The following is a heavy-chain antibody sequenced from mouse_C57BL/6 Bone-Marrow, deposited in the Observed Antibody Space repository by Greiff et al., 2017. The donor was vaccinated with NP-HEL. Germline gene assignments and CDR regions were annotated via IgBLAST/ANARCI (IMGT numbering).Heavy chain of an antibody. CDR2: ISYSGST. V-gene: IGHV3-1*01. Sequence: EVQGVESGPGMVKPSQSLSLTCTVTGYSITSGYDWHWIRHFPGNKLEWMGYISYSGSTNYNPSLKSRISITHDTSKNHFFLKLNSVTTEDTATYYCASYYDYGGFAYWGQGTLVTVSA. CDR1: GYSITSGYD. J-gene: IGHJ3*01. D-gene: IGHD2-4*01. CDR3: ASYYDYGGFAY.